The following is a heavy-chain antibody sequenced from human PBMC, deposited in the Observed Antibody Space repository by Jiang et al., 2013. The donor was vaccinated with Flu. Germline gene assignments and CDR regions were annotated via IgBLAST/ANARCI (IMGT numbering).Heavy chain of an antibody. CDR1: GYTFTSHD. V-gene: IGHV1-8*01. D-gene: IGHD7-27*01. J-gene: IGHJ2*01. CDR2: MNPNSGNT. CDR3: ARGRNWGQTDWYFDL. Sequence: SGAEVKKPGASVRVSCKASGYTFTSHDFIWVRQTTGQGLEWMGWMNPNSGNTGYAQKFQGRVTLTRTTSISTAYMELSSLSSEDTAVYYCARGRNWGQTDWYFDLWGRGTLVTVSS.